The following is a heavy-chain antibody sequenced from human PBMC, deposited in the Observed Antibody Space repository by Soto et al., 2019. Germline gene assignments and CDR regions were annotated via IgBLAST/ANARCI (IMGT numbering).Heavy chain of an antibody. Sequence: GESLKISCKGSGYSFTSYWIGWVRQMPGKGLEWMGIIYPGDSDTRYIPSFQGQVTISADKSISTAYLQWSSLKASDTAMYYCARHYEYQLPYFDYWGQGTLVTVSS. J-gene: IGHJ4*02. CDR1: GYSFTSYW. CDR2: IYPGDSDT. V-gene: IGHV5-51*01. CDR3: ARHYEYQLPYFDY. D-gene: IGHD2-2*01.